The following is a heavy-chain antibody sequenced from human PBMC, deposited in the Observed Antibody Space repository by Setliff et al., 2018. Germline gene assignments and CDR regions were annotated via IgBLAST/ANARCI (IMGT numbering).Heavy chain of an antibody. J-gene: IGHJ5*02. D-gene: IGHD2-21*01. CDR3: VRGRTSGLFLSRFDP. V-gene: IGHV4-31*03. CDR1: GDSISIGAYF. Sequence: SKTLSLTCSVSGDSISIGAYFWSWIRHRPGEGLEYIGHITSSGYTNYSPSLQGRVAISEDTSENQFSLKLSSVTAAATAIYFCVRGRTSGLFLSRFDPWGQGTLVTVSS. CDR2: ITSSGYT.